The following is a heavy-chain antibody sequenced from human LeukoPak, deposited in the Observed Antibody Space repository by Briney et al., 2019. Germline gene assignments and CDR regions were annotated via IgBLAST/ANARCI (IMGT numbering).Heavy chain of an antibody. CDR1: GYSINSSNW. D-gene: IGHD3-10*01. CDR3: ATSPLGGSGDHY. J-gene: IGHJ4*02. CDR2: IYYSGST. V-gene: IGHV4-28*06. Sequence: PSETLSLTCAVSGYSINSSNWWGWIRQPPGKGLEWIGYIYYSGSTNYNPSLKSRVTMSVDTSKNQFSLKLRSVTALDTAVYYCATSPLGGSGDHYWGQGTLVTVSS.